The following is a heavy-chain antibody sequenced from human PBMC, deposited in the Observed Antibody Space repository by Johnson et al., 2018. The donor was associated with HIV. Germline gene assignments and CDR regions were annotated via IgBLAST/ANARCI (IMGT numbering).Heavy chain of an antibody. Sequence: VQLVESGGGVVRPGGSQRLSCAVSGFTFNTYWMHWVRQAPGKGLVWVARINSDVSSAIYTDSVTGRFTISRDNTKNTLYLQMNSLRAEDTAVYYCAKDLFTEREDDVFDIWGQGTMVTVSS. CDR2: INSDVSSA. V-gene: IGHV3-74*01. CDR1: GFTFNTYW. J-gene: IGHJ3*02. D-gene: IGHD1-26*01. CDR3: AKDLFTEREDDVFDI.